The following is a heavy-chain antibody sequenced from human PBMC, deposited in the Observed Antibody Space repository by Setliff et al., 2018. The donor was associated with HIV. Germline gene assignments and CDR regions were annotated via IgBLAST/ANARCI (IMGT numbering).Heavy chain of an antibody. CDR1: GFSFSSYW. CDR3: ARKLRPGHGVDV. V-gene: IGHV3-74*01. J-gene: IGHJ6*02. Sequence: GGSLRLSCAASGFSFSSYWMHWVRQAPGKGLVWVSRINTDGSGTNYADSVKGRFTISRDNAKNSMDLQMNSLRAEDTAIYYCARKLRPGHGVDVWGQGTTVTVSS. D-gene: IGHD3-10*01. CDR2: INTDGSGT.